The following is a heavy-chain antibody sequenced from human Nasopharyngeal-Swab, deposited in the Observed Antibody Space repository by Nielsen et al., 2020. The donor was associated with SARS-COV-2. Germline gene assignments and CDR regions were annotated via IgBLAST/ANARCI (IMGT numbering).Heavy chain of an antibody. CDR3: ARVVAAHRSAFGI. CDR1: GFTFSDYY. D-gene: IGHD6-6*01. CDR2: ISSSSSYT. J-gene: IGHJ3*02. V-gene: IGHV3-11*05. Sequence: GGSLRLSCAASGFTFSDYYMSWIRQAPGKGLEWVSYISSSSSYTNYADSVKGRFTISRDNAKNSLYLQMNSLRAEDTAVYYCARVVAAHRSAFGIWGQGTMVTVSS.